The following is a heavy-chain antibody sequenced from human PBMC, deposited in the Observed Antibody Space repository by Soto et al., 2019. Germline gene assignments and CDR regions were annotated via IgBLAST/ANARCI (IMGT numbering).Heavy chain of an antibody. CDR2: IIPIFGTA. D-gene: IGHD1-26*01. CDR1: GGTFSSYA. Sequence: QVQLVQSGAEVKKPGSSVKVSCKASGGTFSSYAISWVRQAPGQGLEWMGGIIPIFGTANYAQKFQGRVTITADESTSTAYMELGSLRSEDTAVYYCARDVGEGLSHSGSYYPFDYWGQGTLVTVSS. CDR3: ARDVGEGLSHSGSYYPFDY. J-gene: IGHJ4*02. V-gene: IGHV1-69*01.